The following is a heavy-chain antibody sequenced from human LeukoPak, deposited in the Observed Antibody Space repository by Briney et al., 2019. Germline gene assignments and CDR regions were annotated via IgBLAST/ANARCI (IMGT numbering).Heavy chain of an antibody. Sequence: SETLSLTCTVSGGSVSSGSYYWSWIGHPPGKGLEWIGSIYYSGSTNYNPSLKSRVTISVDTSKNQFSLKLSSVTAADTAVCYCARGGGSYGFVLGAFDIWGQGTMVTVSS. J-gene: IGHJ3*02. D-gene: IGHD1-26*01. V-gene: IGHV4-61*01. CDR3: ARGGGSYGFVLGAFDI. CDR2: IYYSGST. CDR1: GGSVSSGSYY.